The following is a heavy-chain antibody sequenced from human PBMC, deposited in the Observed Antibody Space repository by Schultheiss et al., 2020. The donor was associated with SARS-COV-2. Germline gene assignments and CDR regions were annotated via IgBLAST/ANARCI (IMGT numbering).Heavy chain of an antibody. CDR1: GYTFTSYA. Sequence: SVKVSCKASGYTFTSYAISWVRQAPGQGLEWMGGIIPIFGTANYAQKFQGRVTITADESTSTAYMELSSLRSEDTAVYYCARDRIAARLYYYYGMDVWGQGTTVTVSS. CDR3: ARDRIAARLYYYYGMDV. V-gene: IGHV1-69*13. D-gene: IGHD6-6*01. J-gene: IGHJ6*02. CDR2: IIPIFGTA.